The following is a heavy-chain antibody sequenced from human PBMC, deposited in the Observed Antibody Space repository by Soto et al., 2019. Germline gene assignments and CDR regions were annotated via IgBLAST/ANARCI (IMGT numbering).Heavy chain of an antibody. V-gene: IGHV3-64*01. CDR1: GFTFSSYA. CDR3: ARPKRGGDWLAVFDY. CDR2: ISSNGGST. D-gene: IGHD2-21*01. J-gene: IGHJ4*02. Sequence: GGSLRLSCAASGFTFSSYAMHWVRQAPGKGLEYVSAISSNGGSTYYANSVKGRFTISRDNSKNTLYLQMGSLRAEDMAVYYCARPKRGGDWLAVFDYWGQGTLVTVSS.